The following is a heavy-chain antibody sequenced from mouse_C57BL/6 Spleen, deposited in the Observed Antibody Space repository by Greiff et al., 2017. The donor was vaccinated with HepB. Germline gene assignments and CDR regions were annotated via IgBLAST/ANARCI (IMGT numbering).Heavy chain of an antibody. CDR1: GYTFTSYT. Sequence: VKVVESGAELARPGASVKMSCKASGYTFTSYTMHWVKQRPGQGLEWIGYINPSSGYTKYNQKFKDKATLTADKSSSTAYMQLSSLTSEDSAVYYCARWGTGTGDYWGQGTTLTVSS. CDR2: INPSSGYT. J-gene: IGHJ2*01. V-gene: IGHV1-4*01. CDR3: ARWGTGTGDY. D-gene: IGHD4-1*01.